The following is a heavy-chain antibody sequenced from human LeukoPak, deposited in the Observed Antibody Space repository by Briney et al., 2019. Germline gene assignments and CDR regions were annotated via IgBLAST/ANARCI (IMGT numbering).Heavy chain of an antibody. J-gene: IGHJ6*02. D-gene: IGHD6-13*01. Sequence: ASVKGACKASGYTFTCYDIKWVRQATGQGVEWMGWMNPNNGNTGYAQKFQGRVTMTRSTSISTAYMELSSLRSEDTAVYYCARLASSSWPLYYYFGMDVWGQGTTVTVSS. CDR2: MNPNNGNT. V-gene: IGHV1-8*01. CDR3: ARLASSSWPLYYYFGMDV. CDR1: GYTFTCYD.